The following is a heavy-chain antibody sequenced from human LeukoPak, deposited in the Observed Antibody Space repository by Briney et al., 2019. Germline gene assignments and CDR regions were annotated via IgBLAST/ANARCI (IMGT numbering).Heavy chain of an antibody. CDR2: IDSDGSST. CDR1: GFTFSNYW. CDR3: ARGDSYGLDY. V-gene: IGHV3-74*01. J-gene: IGHJ4*02. D-gene: IGHD5-18*01. Sequence: PGGSLRLSCAASGFTFSNYWMHWVRQAPGKGLVWVSRIDSDGSSTTYADTVKGRFTISRDNARKTLYLQMNSLRAEDTAVYYCARGDSYGLDYWGQGTLVTVSS.